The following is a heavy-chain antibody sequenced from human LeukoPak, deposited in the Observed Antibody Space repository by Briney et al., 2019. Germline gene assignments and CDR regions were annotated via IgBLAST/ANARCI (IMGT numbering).Heavy chain of an antibody. V-gene: IGHV4-39*01. J-gene: IGHJ6*03. CDR2: IDYSGST. CDR3: ARIRARSGWYVGKYYYYYMDV. D-gene: IGHD6-19*01. CDR1: GGSISSSSYY. Sequence: PSETLSLTCTVSGGSISSSSYYWGGIRQPPGKGLEWIGSIDYSGSTYYNPSLKSRATISVDTSKNQFSLKLSSVTAADTAVYYCARIRARSGWYVGKYYYYYMDVWGKGTTVTISS.